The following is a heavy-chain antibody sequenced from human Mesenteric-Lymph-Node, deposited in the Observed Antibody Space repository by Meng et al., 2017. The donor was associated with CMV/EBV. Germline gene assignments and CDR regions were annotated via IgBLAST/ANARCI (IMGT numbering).Heavy chain of an antibody. Sequence: GGSLRLSCGASGFTFSNYWMTWVRQSPGRGLEWLANIKRDGTDKHYGDSVKGRFTIYRDNAKSSLYLEMNSLGIEDTAVYYCARDPGRGGDLDNWGQGTLVTVSS. CDR1: GFTFSNYW. CDR2: IKRDGTDK. V-gene: IGHV3-7*01. J-gene: IGHJ4*02. D-gene: IGHD2-21*02. CDR3: ARDPGRGGDLDN.